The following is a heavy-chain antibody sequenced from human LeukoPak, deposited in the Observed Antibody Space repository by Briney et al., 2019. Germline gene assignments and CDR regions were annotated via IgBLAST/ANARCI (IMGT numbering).Heavy chain of an antibody. Sequence: SETLSLTCAVYGGSFSGYYWSWIRQPPGKGLEWIGEINHSGSTNYNPSLMSRVTISVDTSKNQFSLKLSSVTAADTAVYYCARCIVGATIDYWGQGTLVTVSS. CDR3: ARCIVGATIDY. V-gene: IGHV4-34*01. CDR1: GGSFSGYY. J-gene: IGHJ4*02. D-gene: IGHD1-26*01. CDR2: INHSGST.